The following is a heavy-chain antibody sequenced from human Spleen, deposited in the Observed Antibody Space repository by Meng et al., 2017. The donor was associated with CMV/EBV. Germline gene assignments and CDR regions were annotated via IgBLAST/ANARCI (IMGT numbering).Heavy chain of an antibody. V-gene: IGHV4-39*07. CDR3: ARENRRNAAGGYYYYYGMDV. CDR1: GDSISSGDQY. D-gene: IGHD2-15*01. CDR2: IYYNGNT. J-gene: IGHJ6*02. Sequence: SETLSLTCTVSGDSISSGDQYWVWIRQPPGKQFEYIGSIYYNGNTFYNPSLKSRVTVSVDTSKNQFSLKLRSVTAADTAVYYCARENRRNAAGGYYYYYGMDVWGQGTTVTVSS.